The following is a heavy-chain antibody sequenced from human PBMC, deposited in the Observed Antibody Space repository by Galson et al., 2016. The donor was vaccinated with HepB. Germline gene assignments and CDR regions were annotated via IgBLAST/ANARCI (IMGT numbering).Heavy chain of an antibody. CDR3: ARASGGGYDWNYYYGMDV. CDR1: GFIFSTHS. V-gene: IGHV3-21*01. D-gene: IGHD5-12*01. Sequence: SLRLSCAGSGFIFSTHSMAWVRQAPGKGLEWVSLISSGSTYIYYADSVRGRFTISRDNAGNSLYLQMNTLRADGTAVYYCARASGGGYDWNYYYGMDVWGKGTPVTVSS. J-gene: IGHJ6*04. CDR2: ISSGSTYI.